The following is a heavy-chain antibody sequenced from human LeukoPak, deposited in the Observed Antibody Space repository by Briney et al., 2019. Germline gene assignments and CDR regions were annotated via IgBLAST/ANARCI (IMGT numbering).Heavy chain of an antibody. CDR3: ARDFRD. Sequence: SETLSLTCTVSGGSISSDTYYWTWIRQPAGKGLEWIGLIYTSGSTSYNPSLKSRVTISIDTYKNQLSLKLTSVTAADTAVYYCARDFRDWGQGTLVTVSS. CDR2: IYTSGST. V-gene: IGHV4-61*02. CDR1: GGSISSDTYY. J-gene: IGHJ4*02. D-gene: IGHD3-10*01.